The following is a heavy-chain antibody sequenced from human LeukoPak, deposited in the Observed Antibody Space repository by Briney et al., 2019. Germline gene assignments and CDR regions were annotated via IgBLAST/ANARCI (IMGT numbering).Heavy chain of an antibody. Sequence: SETLSLTCAVYGGSFSGYYWSWIRQPPGKGLEWIGYIYYSGSTNYNPSLKSRVTISVDTSKNQFSLKLSSVTAADTAVYYCASLYSSGWYLADYWGQGTLVTVSS. V-gene: IGHV4-59*01. J-gene: IGHJ4*02. CDR3: ASLYSSGWYLADY. D-gene: IGHD6-19*01. CDR2: IYYSGST. CDR1: GGSFSGYY.